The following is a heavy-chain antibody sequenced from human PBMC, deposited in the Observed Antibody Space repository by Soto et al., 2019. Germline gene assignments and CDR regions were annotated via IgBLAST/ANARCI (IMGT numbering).Heavy chain of an antibody. CDR1: GFNFFNYG. V-gene: IGHV1-18*01. J-gene: IGHJ4*02. Sequence: QVQLVQSGAEVKKPGASVKVSCKTSGFNFFNYGYTWVRQALGQGLEWVGCIRAFSGRKDYAPKFQGRVTLTADTSTSTAYMELGSLTSDDTAVYYCARTSSTANFEGWGQGTLVTVSS. D-gene: IGHD1-26*01. CDR3: ARTSSTANFEG. CDR2: IRAFSGRK.